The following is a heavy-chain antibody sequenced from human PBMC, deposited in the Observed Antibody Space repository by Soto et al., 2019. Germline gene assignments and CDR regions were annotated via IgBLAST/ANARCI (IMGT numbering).Heavy chain of an antibody. Sequence: QVQLVQSGAEVKKPGSSVKVSCKASGGTFSSYAISWVRQAPGQGLEWMGGIIPIFGTANYAQKFQGRVTITADESTSTAYMALRSLRSEDTAVYYCASPAYDFWSGYQYYFDYWGQGTLVTVSS. V-gene: IGHV1-69*01. CDR1: GGTFSSYA. D-gene: IGHD3-3*01. CDR2: IIPIFGTA. J-gene: IGHJ4*02. CDR3: ASPAYDFWSGYQYYFDY.